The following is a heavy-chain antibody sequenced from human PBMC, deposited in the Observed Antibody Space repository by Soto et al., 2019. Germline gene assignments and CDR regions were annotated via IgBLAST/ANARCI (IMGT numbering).Heavy chain of an antibody. J-gene: IGHJ4*02. V-gene: IGHV4-30-2*01. CDR3: ARERIAAAGRPYFDY. D-gene: IGHD6-13*01. CDR2: IYHSGST. Sequence: SETLSLTCAVSGGSISSGGYSWSWIRQPPGKGLEWIGYIYHSGSTYYNPSLKSRVTISVDRSKNQFSLKLSSVTAADTAVYYCARERIAAAGRPYFDYWGQGTLVTVSS. CDR1: GGSISSGGYS.